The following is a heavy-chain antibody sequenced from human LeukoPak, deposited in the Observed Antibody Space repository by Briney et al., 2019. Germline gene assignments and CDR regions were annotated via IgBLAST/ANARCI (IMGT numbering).Heavy chain of an antibody. CDR1: GYSFTSYW. D-gene: IGHD1-26*01. V-gene: IGHV5-51*01. CDR2: IYPGDSDT. J-gene: IGHJ4*02. Sequence: GEPLKISCKGFGYSFTSYWIAWVRQMPGQGLEWMGIIYPGDSDTRHSPSFQGQVTISADKSTNTAYLQWSSLKASDTAMYYCARQGGSGSYTLTYYFDYWGQGTLVTVSS. CDR3: ARQGGSGSYTLTYYFDY.